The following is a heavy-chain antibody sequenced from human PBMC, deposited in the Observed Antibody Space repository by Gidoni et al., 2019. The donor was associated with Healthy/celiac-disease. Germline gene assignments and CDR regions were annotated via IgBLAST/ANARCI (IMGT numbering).Heavy chain of an antibody. CDR3: ARDAGAARPSYYYGMDV. V-gene: IGHV1-69*08. Sequence: QVQLVQSGAEVKKPGSSVKVSCKASGGTFSSYTISWVRQAPGQGLEWMGRIIPILGIANYAQKFQGRVTITADKSTSTAYMELSSLRSEDTAVYYCARDAGAARPSYYYGMDVWGQGTTVTVSS. CDR1: GGTFSSYT. D-gene: IGHD6-6*01. CDR2: IIPILGIA. J-gene: IGHJ6*02.